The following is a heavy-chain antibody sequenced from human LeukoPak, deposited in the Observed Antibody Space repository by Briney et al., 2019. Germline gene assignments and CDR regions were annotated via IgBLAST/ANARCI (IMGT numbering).Heavy chain of an antibody. CDR1: GDSVRTNNYY. CDR3: ARGRYSTSSERGYFQH. D-gene: IGHD6-6*01. V-gene: IGHV4-61*01. Sequence: SETLSLTCTVSGDSVRTNNYYWSWIRQPPGEGLEWIGYIHYSGNTNYNTSLKSRVTISVDTSKSQFSLKLSSVTAADTAVYYCARGRYSTSSERGYFQHWGQGTLVTVSS. CDR2: IHYSGNT. J-gene: IGHJ1*01.